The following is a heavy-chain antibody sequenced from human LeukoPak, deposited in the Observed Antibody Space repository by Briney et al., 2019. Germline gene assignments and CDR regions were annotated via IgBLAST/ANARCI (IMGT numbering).Heavy chain of an antibody. CDR3: ARECPGAGRLGC. CDR2: IVHTGST. D-gene: IGHD6-13*01. Sequence: SETLSLTCAVYGGSFSAYSYIWVRQPPGKGLEWIGEIVHTGSTNYNPSLKSRVTISVDTSKSQFSLKLSSVTAADTAVSYCARECPGAGRLGCWGQGTLVTVSS. CDR1: GGSFSAYS. V-gene: IGHV4-34*12. J-gene: IGHJ4*02.